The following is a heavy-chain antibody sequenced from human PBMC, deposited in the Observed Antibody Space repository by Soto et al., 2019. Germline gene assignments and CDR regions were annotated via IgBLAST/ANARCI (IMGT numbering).Heavy chain of an antibody. V-gene: IGHV3-21*01. CDR2: ISSSSRYI. D-gene: IGHD3-10*01. Sequence: SGFTFSSYSMNWVRQAPGKGLEWFSSISSSSRYIYYADSLKGRFTISRDNAKNSLYLQMNXXRAEDTAVYYCARDQSGYYYYGMDVWGQGTTVTVSS. J-gene: IGHJ6*02. CDR3: ARDQSGYYYYGMDV. CDR1: GFTFSSYS.